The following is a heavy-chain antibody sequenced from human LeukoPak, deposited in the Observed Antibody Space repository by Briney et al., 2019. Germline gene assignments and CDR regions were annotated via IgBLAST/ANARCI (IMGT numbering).Heavy chain of an antibody. J-gene: IGHJ4*02. CDR2: ISGSSSYI. D-gene: IGHD2-15*01. V-gene: IGHV3-21*01. Sequence: GGSLRLSCAASGFTFSSYSMNWVRQAPGKGLEWVSSISGSSSYIYYAESVKGRFTISRDNAKNSLHLQMNSLRAEDTAVYYCAREAVVADPPYWSQGTLVTVSS. CDR1: GFTFSSYS. CDR3: AREAVVADPPY.